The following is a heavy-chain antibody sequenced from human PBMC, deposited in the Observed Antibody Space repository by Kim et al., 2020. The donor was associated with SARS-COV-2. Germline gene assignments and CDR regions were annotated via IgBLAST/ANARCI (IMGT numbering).Heavy chain of an antibody. Sequence: DAVKGRFTISRDNSKDTLYLQMNSLRAEDTAVYYCAKDGSGAMVPTIFDYWGQGTLVTVSS. J-gene: IGHJ4*02. D-gene: IGHD3-10*01. CDR3: AKDGSGAMVPTIFDY. V-gene: IGHV3-23*01.